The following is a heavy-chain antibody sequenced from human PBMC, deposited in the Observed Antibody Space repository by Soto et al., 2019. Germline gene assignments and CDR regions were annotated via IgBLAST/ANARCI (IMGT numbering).Heavy chain of an antibody. J-gene: IGHJ3*02. V-gene: IGHV3-48*01. CDR1: GFTFSSYS. CDR2: ISSSSGTI. CDR3: ASGTSEDTFDI. Sequence: EVQLVESGGGLVQPGGSLRLSCAASGFTFSSYSMNWVRQAPGKGLEWVSYISSSSGTIYYGDSVKGRFTISRDNPKNSLYLQMNSLRAEGTAVYYCASGTSEDTFDIWGQGTMVTVSS. D-gene: IGHD6-13*01.